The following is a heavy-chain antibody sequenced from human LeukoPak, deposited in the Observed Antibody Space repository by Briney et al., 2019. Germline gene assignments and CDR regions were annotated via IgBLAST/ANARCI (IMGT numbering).Heavy chain of an antibody. J-gene: IGHJ4*02. CDR1: GGSISSYY. Sequence: PSETLSLTCTVSGGSISSYYWSWIRQPPVKGLEWIGYIYYSGSTNYNPSLKSRVTISVDTSKNQFSLKLSSVTAADTAVYYCARDGRGCYGYQDYWGQGTLVTVSS. D-gene: IGHD5-18*01. CDR3: ARDGRGCYGYQDY. CDR2: IYYSGST. V-gene: IGHV4-59*01.